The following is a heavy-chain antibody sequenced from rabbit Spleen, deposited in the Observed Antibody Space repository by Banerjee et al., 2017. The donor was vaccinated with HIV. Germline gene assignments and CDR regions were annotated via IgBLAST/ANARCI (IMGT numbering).Heavy chain of an antibody. CDR2: INAATGKP. CDR1: GFSLSSGYW. CDR3: ARDLVGVIGWNFYL. J-gene: IGHJ4*01. D-gene: IGHD1-1*01. V-gene: IGHV1S45*01. Sequence: QEQLEESGGGLVQPGASLTLTCTVSGFSLSSGYWMCWVRQAPGKRPEWIACINAATGKPVYATWAKGRFTISRTSSSTVTLRMTSLTAADRAAYFCARDLVGVIGWNFYLWGPGTLVTVS.